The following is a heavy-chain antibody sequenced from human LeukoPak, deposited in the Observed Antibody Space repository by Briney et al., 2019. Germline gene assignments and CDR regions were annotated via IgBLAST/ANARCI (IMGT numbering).Heavy chain of an antibody. CDR2: INPNSGGT. D-gene: IGHD1-26*01. CDR3: AREWELLRKYLYH. CDR1: GYILTGYS. V-gene: IGHV1-2*02. J-gene: IGHJ1*01. Sequence: ASVKVSCKASGYILTGYSMHWVRQAPGQGLEWMGWINPNSGGTNYAQKFQGRVTMTWDTSISTAYMELSRLRSDDAAVYYCAREWELLRKYLYHWGQGTLVTVSS.